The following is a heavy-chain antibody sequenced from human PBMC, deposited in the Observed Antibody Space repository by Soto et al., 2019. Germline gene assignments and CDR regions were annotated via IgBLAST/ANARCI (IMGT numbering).Heavy chain of an antibody. V-gene: IGHV4-31*03. CDR2: IYYSGST. CDR1: GGSISIGGYY. Sequence: PSDTLSLTCTVSGGSISIGGYYWSWIRQHPGKGLEWIGYIYYSGSTYYNPSLHSRVTISVDTSKNQFSLKLSSVTAADTAVYYCACNTKDNWFHPWGQGTLVTV. CDR3: ACNTKDNWFHP. J-gene: IGHJ5*02.